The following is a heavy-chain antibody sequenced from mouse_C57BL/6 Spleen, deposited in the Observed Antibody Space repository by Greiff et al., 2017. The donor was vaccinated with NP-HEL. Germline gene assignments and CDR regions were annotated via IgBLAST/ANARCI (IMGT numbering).Heavy chain of an antibody. Sequence: VQLQQSGAELVKPGASVKLSCTASGFNIKDYYMHWVKQRTEQGLEWIGRIDPEDGETKYAPKFQGKATLTADTSSNTAYLQLSSLTSEDTAVYYCARVGAYYYGSSYHNWGQGTLVTVSA. V-gene: IGHV14-2*01. J-gene: IGHJ3*01. CDR2: IDPEDGET. D-gene: IGHD1-1*01. CDR3: ARVGAYYYGSSYHN. CDR1: GFNIKDYY.